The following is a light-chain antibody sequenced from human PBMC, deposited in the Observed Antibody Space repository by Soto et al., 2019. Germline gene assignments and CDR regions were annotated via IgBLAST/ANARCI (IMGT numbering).Light chain of an antibody. V-gene: IGKV2-28*01. CDR2: LGS. CDR1: QSLLHSNGYNY. J-gene: IGKJ1*01. CDR3: IQPLQSWT. Sequence: DIVMTQSPLSLPVTPGEPASISCRSSQSLLHSNGYNYLDWYLQKPGQSPQLLIYLGSNRASGVPDRFSGSGSGTHFTLKISRVEAEDVGVYYCIQPLQSWTFGQGTKVEIK.